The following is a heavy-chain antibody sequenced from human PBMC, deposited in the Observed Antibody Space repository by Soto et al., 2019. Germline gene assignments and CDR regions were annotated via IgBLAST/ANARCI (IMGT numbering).Heavy chain of an antibody. V-gene: IGHV4-59*01. CDR1: GGSISSYY. Sequence: SETLSLTCTVSGGSISSYYWSWIRQPPGKGLEWIGYIYYSGSTNYNPSLKSRVTISVDTSKNQFSLKLSSVTAADTAVCYCARTNDILTGYYNWFDPWGQGTLVTVSS. CDR2: IYYSGST. J-gene: IGHJ5*02. CDR3: ARTNDILTGYYNWFDP. D-gene: IGHD3-9*01.